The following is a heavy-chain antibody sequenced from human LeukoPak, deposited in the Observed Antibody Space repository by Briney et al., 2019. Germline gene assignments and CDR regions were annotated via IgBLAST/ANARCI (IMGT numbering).Heavy chain of an antibody. CDR1: GFTFSTYA. Sequence: PGGSLRISCAASGFTFSTYAMSWVRQAPGKGLEWVSAISGSGDRTYYADSVKGRFTISRDNSKNTLYLQMNSLRAEDTAVYFCASTVTSNKVQHWGQGTLVTVSS. D-gene: IGHD4-17*01. V-gene: IGHV3-23*01. CDR3: ASTVTSNKVQH. J-gene: IGHJ1*01. CDR2: ISGSGDRT.